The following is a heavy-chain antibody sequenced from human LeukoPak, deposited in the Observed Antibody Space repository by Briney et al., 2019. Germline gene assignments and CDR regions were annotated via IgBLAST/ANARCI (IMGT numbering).Heavy chain of an antibody. J-gene: IGHJ4*02. Sequence: GGSLRLSCAASGFTFSIYAMSWVRQAPGEGLGWVSAIGGRTDTTYYADSVKGRFTISRDNSKNTLFLQMNSLRAEDTAVYYCATEGGPPIERYWGQGTLVTVSS. D-gene: IGHD2-15*01. V-gene: IGHV3-23*01. CDR1: GFTFSIYA. CDR3: ATEGGPPIERY. CDR2: IGGRTDTT.